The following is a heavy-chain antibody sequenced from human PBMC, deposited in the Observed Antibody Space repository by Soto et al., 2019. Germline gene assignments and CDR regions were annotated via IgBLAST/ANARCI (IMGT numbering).Heavy chain of an antibody. CDR3: ARRYCRGGSCYLRVYDAFDI. Sequence: QVQLQQWGAGLLKPSETLSLTCAVYGGSFSGYYWSWIRQPPGKGLEWIGEINHSGSTNYNPSLKSRVTISVDTSKNQFSLKLSSVTAAATAVYYCARRYCRGGSCYLRVYDAFDIWGQGTMVTVSS. D-gene: IGHD2-15*01. J-gene: IGHJ3*02. V-gene: IGHV4-34*01. CDR1: GGSFSGYY. CDR2: INHSGST.